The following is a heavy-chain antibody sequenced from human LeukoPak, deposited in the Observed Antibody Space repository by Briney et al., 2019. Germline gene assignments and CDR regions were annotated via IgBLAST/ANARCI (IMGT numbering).Heavy chain of an antibody. CDR2: IYAGGRS. J-gene: IGHJ4*02. D-gene: IGHD6-19*01. Sequence: PSETLSLSCTVSNVSISSGSHYWNWIRQPAGKGLEWIGRIYAGGRSNYNPSLRSRVTISVDTSKNQFSLRLSSVTATDTGVYYCASDHSGWLGLGYWGQGTLVSVSS. V-gene: IGHV4-61*02. CDR1: NVSISSGSHY. CDR3: ASDHSGWLGLGY.